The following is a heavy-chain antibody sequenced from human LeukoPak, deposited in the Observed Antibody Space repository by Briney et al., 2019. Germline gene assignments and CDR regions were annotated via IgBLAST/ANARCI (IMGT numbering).Heavy chain of an antibody. CDR3: AADSYYDSSGYSFLWYFDL. V-gene: IGHV1-2*02. D-gene: IGHD3-22*01. J-gene: IGHJ2*01. CDR2: INPNSGAT. CDR1: GNTFSGYY. Sequence: ASVKVSCKASGNTFSGYYMHWVRRAPGQGLEWMGWINPNSGATNYAQKFQGRVTMTRDTSITTAYMELSSLRSEDTAVYYCAADSYYDSSGYSFLWYFDLWGRGTQITVSS.